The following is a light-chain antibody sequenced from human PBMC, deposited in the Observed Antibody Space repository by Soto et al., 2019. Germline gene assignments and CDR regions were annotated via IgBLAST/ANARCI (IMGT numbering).Light chain of an antibody. CDR1: QSVSNSY. J-gene: IGKJ1*01. CDR2: DAS. CDR3: QQYAGSPST. V-gene: IGKV3-20*01. Sequence: EIVLTQSPGTLSLSPGERATLSCRASQSVSNSYLAWYQQKPGQGPRLLIYDASSRATGIPDRFSGSASGTDFTLTTSRLEPEAFAVYYCQQYAGSPSTFGQGTKVEI.